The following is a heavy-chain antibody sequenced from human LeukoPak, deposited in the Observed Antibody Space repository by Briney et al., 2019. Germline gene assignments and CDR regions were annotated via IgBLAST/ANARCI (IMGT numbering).Heavy chain of an antibody. D-gene: IGHD5-12*01. CDR1: GYTFTSYG. Sequence: ASVKVSCKASGYTFTSYGISWVRQAPGQGLEWMGWISGYNGNTNYAQNLQGRVTMTTDTSTSTVYMELRSLRSDDTAVYYCARVRLPALFSGFDPWGQGTLVTVSS. CDR3: ARVRLPALFSGFDP. CDR2: ISGYNGNT. J-gene: IGHJ5*02. V-gene: IGHV1-18*01.